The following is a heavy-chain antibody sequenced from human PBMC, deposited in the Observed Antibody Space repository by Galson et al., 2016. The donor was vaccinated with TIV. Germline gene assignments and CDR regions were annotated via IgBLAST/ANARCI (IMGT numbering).Heavy chain of an antibody. CDR1: GFIFNDHV. CDR2: VSYEGSKQ. Sequence: SLRLSCAASGFIFNDHVMHWVRQAPGKGLVWVALVSYEGSKQLYAGSVQGRFTISRDNSKNMVFLQMNSLRPEDTAVYYCAIGPYNYYYMDVWGKGTTVTVSS. J-gene: IGHJ6*03. V-gene: IGHV3-30-3*01. CDR3: AIGPYNYYYMDV.